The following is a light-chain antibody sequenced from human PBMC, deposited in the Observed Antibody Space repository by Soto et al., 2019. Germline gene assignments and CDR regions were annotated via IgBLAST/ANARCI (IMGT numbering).Light chain of an antibody. J-gene: IGKJ1*01. CDR3: QSHNGAPWT. Sequence: DIQMTQSPSSLSASVGDRVTITCRASQGISTYLVWYQQKPGSVPKLLIFAASTLQSRVPSRFSGSGSGTDFTLTISSLQPEDVATYCCQSHNGAPWTFGQGTKVEIK. CDR1: QGISTY. CDR2: AAS. V-gene: IGKV1-27*01.